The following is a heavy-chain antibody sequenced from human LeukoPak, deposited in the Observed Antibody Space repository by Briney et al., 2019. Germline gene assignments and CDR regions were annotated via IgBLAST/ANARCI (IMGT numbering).Heavy chain of an antibody. CDR1: GGSISSSSYY. CDR3: ARGSSWDFWSGYQFYYYYMDV. D-gene: IGHD3-3*01. V-gene: IGHV4-39*01. CDR2: IYYSGST. J-gene: IGHJ6*03. Sequence: SETLSLTCTVSGGSISSSSYYWGWIRQPPGKGLEWIGSIYYSGSTYYNPSLKSRVTISVDTSKNQFSLKLSSVTAADTAVYYCARGSSWDFWSGYQFYYYYMDVWGKGTTVTVSS.